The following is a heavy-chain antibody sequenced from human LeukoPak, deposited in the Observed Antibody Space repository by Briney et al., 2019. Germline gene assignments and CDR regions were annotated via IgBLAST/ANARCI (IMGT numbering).Heavy chain of an antibody. Sequence: ASVKVSCKASGYTFTDYYMHRVRQAPGQGLEWMGWINPNSGGTNYAQKFQGRVTMTRDTSISTAYMELSRLRSDDTAVYYCARATSTYYYDSSGFVYWGQGTLVTVSS. CDR2: INPNSGGT. V-gene: IGHV1-2*02. D-gene: IGHD3-22*01. CDR3: ARATSTYYYDSSGFVY. J-gene: IGHJ4*02. CDR1: GYTFTDYY.